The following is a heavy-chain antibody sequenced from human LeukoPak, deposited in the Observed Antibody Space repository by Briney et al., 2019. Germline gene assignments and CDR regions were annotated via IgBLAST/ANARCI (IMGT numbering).Heavy chain of an antibody. J-gene: IGHJ4*02. Sequence: PGGSLRLSCAASGFTVSSNYMSWVRQAPGKGLEWVSVIYSGGSTYYADSVKGRFTISRDNSKNTLYLQMNSLRAEDTAVYYCASVDREGYFDYWGQGTLVTVSS. CDR3: ASVDREGYFDY. CDR1: GFTVSSNY. CDR2: IYSGGST. V-gene: IGHV3-53*01.